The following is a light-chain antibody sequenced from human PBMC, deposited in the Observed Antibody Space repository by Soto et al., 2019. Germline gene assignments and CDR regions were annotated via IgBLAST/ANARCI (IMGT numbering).Light chain of an antibody. CDR1: GSDVGGYNY. J-gene: IGLJ2*01. CDR3: SSYTSASTPLV. Sequence: QPALTQPASVSGSPGQSITISCTGTGSDVGGYNYDSWYQQHPGKAPKVMIYDVSNRPSGVSNRFSGSKSGNTASLTISGLQAEDEADYYCSSYTSASTPLVFGGGTKVTVL. CDR2: DVS. V-gene: IGLV2-14*01.